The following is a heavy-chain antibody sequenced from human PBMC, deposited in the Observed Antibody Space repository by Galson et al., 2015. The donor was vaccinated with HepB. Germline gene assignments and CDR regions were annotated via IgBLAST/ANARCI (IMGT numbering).Heavy chain of an antibody. CDR1: EFTVSTNY. Sequence: SLRLSCAASEFTVSTNYMSWVRQAPGKGLEWVSVVYSDGSTDYADSVKGRFTISRDTSNNMLYLQISSLRAEDTAVYYCARDVHGRRQWLIGWYFDLWGRGTLVTVSS. CDR3: ARDVHGRRQWLIGWYFDL. V-gene: IGHV3-66*01. J-gene: IGHJ2*01. CDR2: VYSDGST. D-gene: IGHD6-19*01.